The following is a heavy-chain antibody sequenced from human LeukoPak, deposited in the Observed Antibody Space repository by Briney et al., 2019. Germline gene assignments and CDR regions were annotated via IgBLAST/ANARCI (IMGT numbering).Heavy chain of an antibody. CDR3: ARDVGYCSSTSCPRNWFDP. V-gene: IGHV1-18*01. CDR2: ISAYNGNT. J-gene: IGHJ5*02. D-gene: IGHD2-2*01. Sequence: ASVKVSCKASGYTFTSYGISWVRQAPGQGLEWMGWISAYNGNTNYAQKLQGRVTMTIDTSTSTAYMELRSLRSDDTAVYYCARDVGYCSSTSCPRNWFDPWGQGTLVTVSS. CDR1: GYTFTSYG.